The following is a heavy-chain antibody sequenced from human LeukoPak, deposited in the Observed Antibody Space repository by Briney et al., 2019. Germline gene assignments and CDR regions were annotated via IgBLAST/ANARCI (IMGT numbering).Heavy chain of an antibody. Sequence: ASVKVSCKASGGTFSSYAISWVRQAPGQGLEWMGWINPNSGGTNYAQKFQGRVTMTRDTSISTAYMELSRLRSDDTAVYYCARVSDYYDSSGYELDYWGQGTLVTVSS. CDR3: ARVSDYYDSSGYELDY. D-gene: IGHD3-22*01. CDR2: INPNSGGT. J-gene: IGHJ4*02. CDR1: GGTFSSYA. V-gene: IGHV1-2*02.